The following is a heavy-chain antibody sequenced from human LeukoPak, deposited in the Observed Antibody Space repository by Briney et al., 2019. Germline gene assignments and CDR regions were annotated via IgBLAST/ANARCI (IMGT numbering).Heavy chain of an antibody. Sequence: PGGSLRLSCAASGFTFSSYSMNWVRQAPGKGLEWVSSISSSSSYIYYADSVKGRFTISRDNAKNSLYLQMNGLRAEDTAVYYCARVLYSSGLNWFDPWGQGTLVTVSS. V-gene: IGHV3-21*01. CDR1: GFTFSSYS. CDR2: ISSSSSYI. CDR3: ARVLYSSGLNWFDP. J-gene: IGHJ5*02. D-gene: IGHD6-19*01.